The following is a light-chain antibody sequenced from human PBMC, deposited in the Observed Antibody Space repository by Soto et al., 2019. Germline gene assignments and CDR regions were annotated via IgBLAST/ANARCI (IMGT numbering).Light chain of an antibody. CDR2: EVS. CDR1: SSDVGSYNL. J-gene: IGLJ1*01. CDR3: CSYAGRSTFNV. Sequence: QSELTQPASVSGSPGQSITISCTGTSSDVGSYNLISWYQQYTGKTPKLMIYEVSKRPSGVSNRFSGSKSGNTASLTISGLQAEDEADYYCCSYAGRSTFNVFGTGTKVTVL. V-gene: IGLV2-23*02.